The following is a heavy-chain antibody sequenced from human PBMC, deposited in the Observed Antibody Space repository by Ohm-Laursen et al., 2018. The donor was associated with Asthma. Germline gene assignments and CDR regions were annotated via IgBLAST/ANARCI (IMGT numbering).Heavy chain of an antibody. J-gene: IGHJ4*02. CDR3: ARESSSGSYYS. D-gene: IGHD1-26*01. CDR1: GYTFTGYF. CDR2: MNSNSGDT. Sequence: ASVKVSCKASGYTFTGYFIHWVRQAPGQGLEWVGRMNSNSGDTNYGQRFAGRVTMTRDTSISTAYMELRSLISDDTAVYYCARESSSGSYYSWGQGTLVTVSS. V-gene: IGHV1-2*06.